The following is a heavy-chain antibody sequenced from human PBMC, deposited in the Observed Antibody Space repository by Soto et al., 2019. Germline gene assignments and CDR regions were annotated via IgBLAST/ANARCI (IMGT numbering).Heavy chain of an antibody. D-gene: IGHD3-10*01. CDR1: GGSISSYY. J-gene: IGHJ3*02. CDR3: ARVWGGAFDI. V-gene: IGHV4-59*01. Sequence: SETLSLTCTVSGGSISSYYWSWIRQPPGKGLKWIGYIYYSGSTNYNPSLKSRVTISVDTSKNHFSLKLSSVTAADTAVYYCARVWGGAFDIWGQGTMVTVSS. CDR2: IYYSGST.